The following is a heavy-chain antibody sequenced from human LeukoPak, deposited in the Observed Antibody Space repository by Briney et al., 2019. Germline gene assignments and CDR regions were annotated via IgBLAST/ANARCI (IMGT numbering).Heavy chain of an antibody. CDR1: GFTFSDYY. J-gene: IGHJ4*02. D-gene: IGHD2-2*01. Sequence: GGSLRLSCAASGFTFSDYYVSWIRQAPGKGLEWVSYISISGSTIYYADSVKGRFTISRDNAKNSLYLQMNSLRAEDTAVYYCARTVVVVPAANPLYYFDYWGQGTLVTVSS. CDR3: ARTVVVVPAANPLYYFDY. CDR2: ISISGSTI. V-gene: IGHV3-11*04.